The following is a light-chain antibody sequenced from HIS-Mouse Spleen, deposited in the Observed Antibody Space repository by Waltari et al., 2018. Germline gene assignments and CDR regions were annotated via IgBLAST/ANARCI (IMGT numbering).Light chain of an antibody. J-gene: IGLJ2*01. CDR1: ASPKKY. CDR3: YSTDSSGNHRV. Sequence: SYELTQPPSVSVSPGQTARITSSGDASPKKYAYWYQQKSGQAPLLVIYEDSKRPSGISERFSGSSSGTMATLTISGAQVEDEADYYCYSTDSSGNHRVFGGGTKLTVL. CDR2: EDS. V-gene: IGLV3-10*01.